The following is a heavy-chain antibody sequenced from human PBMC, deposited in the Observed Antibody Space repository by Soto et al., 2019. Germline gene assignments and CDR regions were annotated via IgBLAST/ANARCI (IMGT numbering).Heavy chain of an antibody. CDR2: ISGSGGST. CDR3: AKVMVKNWFDP. V-gene: IGHV3-23*01. Sequence: LRLSCAASGFTFSSYAMSWVRQAPGKGLEWVSGISGSGGSTYYADSVKGRFTISRDNSKNTLYLQMNSLRADDTAVYYCAKVMVKNWFDPWGQGALVTVSS. D-gene: IGHD5-18*01. J-gene: IGHJ5*02. CDR1: GFTFSSYA.